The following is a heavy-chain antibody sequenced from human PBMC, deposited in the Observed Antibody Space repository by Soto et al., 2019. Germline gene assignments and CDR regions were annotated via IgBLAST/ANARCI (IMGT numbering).Heavy chain of an antibody. V-gene: IGHV1-69*01. Sequence: QVQLVQSGAEVKKPGSSVKVSCKASGGTFSSYAISWVRQAPGQGLEWMGGIIPIFGTANYAQKFQGRVTITADESTSTADMELSSLRSEDTAVYYCARDGLGGSSTYFDYWGQGTLVTVSS. CDR1: GGTFSSYA. D-gene: IGHD2-2*01. J-gene: IGHJ4*02. CDR2: IIPIFGTA. CDR3: ARDGLGGSSTYFDY.